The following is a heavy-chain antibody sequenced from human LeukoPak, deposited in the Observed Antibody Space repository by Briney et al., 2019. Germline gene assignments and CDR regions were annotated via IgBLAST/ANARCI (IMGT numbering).Heavy chain of an antibody. V-gene: IGHV3-48*01. D-gene: IGHD6-19*01. Sequence: TGGSLSLSCAASGFTFSSYSMNWVRPAPGKGLEWVSYISSSSSTIYYAVSVKGRFTISRDNAKNSLYLEMSGLRAEDTAVYCCARGGRIAVAAWGRGPLVTVSS. CDR2: ISSSSSTI. CDR1: GFTFSSYS. J-gene: IGHJ4*02. CDR3: ARGGRIAVAA.